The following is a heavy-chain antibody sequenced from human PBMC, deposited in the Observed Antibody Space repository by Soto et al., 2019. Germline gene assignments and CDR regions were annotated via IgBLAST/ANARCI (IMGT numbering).Heavy chain of an antibody. D-gene: IGHD4-17*01. CDR1: GFTFSSYA. J-gene: IGHJ4*02. V-gene: IGHV3-64D*08. CDR3: VKDWFEGRDYGDYESSGD. CDR2: ISSNGGST. Sequence: GGSLRLSCSASGFTFSSYAMHWVRQAPGKGLEYVSAISSNGGSTYYADSVKGRFTISRDNSKNTLYLQMSSLRAEDTAVYYCVKDWFEGRDYGDYESSGDWGQGTLVTVSS.